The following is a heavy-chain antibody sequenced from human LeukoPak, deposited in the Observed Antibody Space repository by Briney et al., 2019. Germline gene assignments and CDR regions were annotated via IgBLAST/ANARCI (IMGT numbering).Heavy chain of an antibody. J-gene: IGHJ4*02. CDR1: GYTFTSYG. V-gene: IGHV1-18*01. CDR2: ISAYNGNT. CDR3: ARPRDWDSSGSFDY. Sequence: GASVKVSCKASGYTFTSYGISWVRQAPGQGLEWMGWISAYNGNTNYAQKLQGRVTMTTDTSTSTAYMELRSLRSDDTAVYYCARPRDWDSSGSFDYWGQGTLVTVSS. D-gene: IGHD3-22*01.